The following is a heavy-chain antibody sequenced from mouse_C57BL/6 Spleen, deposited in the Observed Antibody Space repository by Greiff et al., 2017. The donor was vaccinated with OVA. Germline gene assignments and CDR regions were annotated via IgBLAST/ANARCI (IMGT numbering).Heavy chain of an antibody. Sequence: EVKLQQSGPELVKPGASVKISCKASGYTFTDYYMNWVKQSHGKSLEWIGDINPNNGGTSYNQKFKGKATLTVDKSSSTAYMELRSLTSEDSAVYYCATYDCLVWGQGTTLTVSS. CDR3: ATYDCLV. CDR2: INPNNGGT. J-gene: IGHJ2*01. CDR1: GYTFTDYY. D-gene: IGHD2-12*01. V-gene: IGHV1-26*01.